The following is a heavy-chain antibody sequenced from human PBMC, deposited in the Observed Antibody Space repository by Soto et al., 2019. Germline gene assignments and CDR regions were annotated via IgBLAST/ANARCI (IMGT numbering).Heavy chain of an antibody. Sequence: DVQLLESGGGLVQPEGSLRLSCEASGFTFSSYAMGWVRQGPGKGLEWVAVVSIGGSTHYADSVRGRFTISRDNSKNTLSLQMNSLTAEDTAVYFCAKPRGAGVHFDYWGQGALVTVSS. CDR2: VSIGGST. CDR1: GFTFSSYA. D-gene: IGHD2-15*01. J-gene: IGHJ4*02. CDR3: AKPRGAGVHFDY. V-gene: IGHV3-23*01.